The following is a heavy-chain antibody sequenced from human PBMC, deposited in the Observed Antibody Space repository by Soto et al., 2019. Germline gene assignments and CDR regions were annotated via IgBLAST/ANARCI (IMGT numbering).Heavy chain of an antibody. CDR2: ISAYNGNT. CDR3: ARAGPEGIAVAGTLAFDI. Sequence: ASVKVSCKASGYTFTSYGISWVRQAPGQGLEWMGWISAYNGNTNYAQKLQGRVTMTTDTSTSTAYMELRSLRSDDTAVYYCARAGPEGIAVAGTLAFDIWGQGTMVTVSS. J-gene: IGHJ3*02. D-gene: IGHD6-19*01. V-gene: IGHV1-18*01. CDR1: GYTFTSYG.